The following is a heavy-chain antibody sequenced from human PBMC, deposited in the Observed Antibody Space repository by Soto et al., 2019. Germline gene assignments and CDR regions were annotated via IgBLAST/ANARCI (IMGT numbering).Heavy chain of an antibody. D-gene: IGHD6-19*01. CDR2: ISYDGSNK. CDR1: GFTFSSYG. V-gene: IGHV3-30*03. CDR3: ATDLLRRRGGAGTDY. Sequence: QVQLVESGGGVVQPGRSLRLSCAASGFTFSSYGMHWVRQAPGKGLEWVAVISYDGSNKYYADSVKGRFTISRDNSKNALYLQMNSLRAEDTAVYYCATDLLRRRGGAGTDYWGQGTLVTVSS. J-gene: IGHJ4*02.